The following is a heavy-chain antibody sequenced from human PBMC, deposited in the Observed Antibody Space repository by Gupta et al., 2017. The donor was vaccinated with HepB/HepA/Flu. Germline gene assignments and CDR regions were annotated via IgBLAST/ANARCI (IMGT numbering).Heavy chain of an antibody. J-gene: IGHJ3*02. Sequence: EAHLVASGGGWVQPGGPMRPTCAASGFPFTTSWTTWVRHAPGEGLEWVANIKEDGTEKNYVNSVTGRFTISRDNAKNSLYLQMNSLRAEDTAVYYCARDRAYATFDIWDQGTMVTVSS. CDR3: ARDRAYATFDI. CDR1: GFPFTTSW. V-gene: IGHV3-7*01. CDR2: IKEDGTEK. D-gene: IGHD2-21*01.